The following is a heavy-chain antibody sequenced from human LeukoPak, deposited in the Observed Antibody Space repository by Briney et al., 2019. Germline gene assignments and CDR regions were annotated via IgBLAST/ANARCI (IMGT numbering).Heavy chain of an antibody. V-gene: IGHV3-48*03. J-gene: IGHJ3*02. CDR2: IGSSGSTV. CDR3: ARDTLEYSNSPDALDI. Sequence: PGGSLRLSCAASGFTFSAYEMNWVRQAPGKGLEWVSYIGSSGSTVYYADSVKGRFTISRDNAKNSLYMQMESLRDEHTAIYYCARDTLEYSNSPDALDIWGQGTMVTVSS. D-gene: IGHD4-23*01. CDR1: GFTFSAYE.